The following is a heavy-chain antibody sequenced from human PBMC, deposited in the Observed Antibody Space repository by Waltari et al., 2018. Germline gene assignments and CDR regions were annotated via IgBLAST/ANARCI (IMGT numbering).Heavy chain of an antibody. D-gene: IGHD3-16*01. CDR2: IYTSGST. V-gene: IGHV4-4*07. J-gene: IGHJ1*01. CDR1: GGSIISYY. CDR3: AREGDADAEYFQH. Sequence: QVQLQESGPGLVKPSETLSFPCTASGGSIISYYWGWTRQPAGKGLEWIGRIYTSGSTNYNPSLKSRVTMSVDTSKNQFSLKLSSVTAADTAVYYCAREGDADAEYFQHWGQGTLVTVSS.